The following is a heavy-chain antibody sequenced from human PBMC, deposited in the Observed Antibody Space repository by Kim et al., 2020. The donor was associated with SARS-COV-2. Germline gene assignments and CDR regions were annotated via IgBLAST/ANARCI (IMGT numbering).Heavy chain of an antibody. CDR1: GYTFTSYG. CDR2: ISAYNGNT. J-gene: IGHJ3*02. D-gene: IGHD3-3*01. Sequence: ASVKVSCKASGYTFTSYGISWVRQAPGQGLEWMGWISAYNGNTNYAQKLQGRVTMTTDTSTSTAYMELRSLRSDDTAVYYCARGYYDFWSGYRSSAFDIWGQGTMVTVSS. CDR3: ARGYYDFWSGYRSSAFDI. V-gene: IGHV1-18*04.